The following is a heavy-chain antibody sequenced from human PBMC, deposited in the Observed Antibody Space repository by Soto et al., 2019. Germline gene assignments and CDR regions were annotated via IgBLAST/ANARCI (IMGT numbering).Heavy chain of an antibody. J-gene: IGHJ4*02. CDR2: IKRKIDDETT. Sequence: EVQLVESGGGFVKPGGSLRLSCAASGFAFSNAWMNWVRQAPGKGLEWVGRIKRKIDDETTDYAAPVKGRFTISRDDSKHTLYLQMNSLKTEDTAMYYCTTIEMAAVTGDYWGQGTRVTVSS. D-gene: IGHD6-19*01. CDR3: TTIEMAAVTGDY. V-gene: IGHV3-15*07. CDR1: GFAFSNAW.